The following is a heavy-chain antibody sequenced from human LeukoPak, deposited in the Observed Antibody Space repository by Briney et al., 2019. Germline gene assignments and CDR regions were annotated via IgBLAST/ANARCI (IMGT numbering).Heavy chain of an antibody. J-gene: IGHJ4*02. Sequence: SLKVSSKASGGTFSSYAISWVRPAPRQRLEWMGRIIPIFGTANYAQTFQGRFTNNSDESTSTAYIDWTSLRSEDTAVYYCAREVRDVDYWGQGTLVTVSS. CDR3: AREVRDVDY. V-gene: IGHV1-69*15. CDR2: IIPIFGTA. D-gene: IGHD5-24*01. CDR1: GGTFSSYA.